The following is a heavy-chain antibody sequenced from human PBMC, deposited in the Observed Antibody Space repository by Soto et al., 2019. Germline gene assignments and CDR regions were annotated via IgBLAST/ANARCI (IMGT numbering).Heavy chain of an antibody. J-gene: IGHJ5*02. Sequence: QVQLQESGPGLVKPSQTLSLTCTVSGGSISSGGYYWSWVRQHPGKGLEWIGYIYYSGSTYYNPSLNSRITISVDTSKNQLSLKLSSVPAADTAVYYCARGGGYCSGGSCYSPTVWFAPWGQGTLVTVSS. CDR3: ARGGGYCSGGSCYSPTVWFAP. CDR1: GGSISSGGYY. D-gene: IGHD2-15*01. CDR2: IYYSGST. V-gene: IGHV4-31*03.